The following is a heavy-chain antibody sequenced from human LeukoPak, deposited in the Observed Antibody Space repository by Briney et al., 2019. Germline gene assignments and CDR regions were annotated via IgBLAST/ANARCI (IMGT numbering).Heavy chain of an antibody. CDR1: GFTFSSYW. Sequence: QPGGSLRLSCAASGFTFSSYWMSWVRQAPGKWLEWVANIKQDGSEKYYVDSVKGRFTISRDNAKNSLYLQMNSLRVEETAVYYCARAPPRSDGNTHRGYYFDYWGPGRLVTVSS. CDR3: ARAPPRSDGNTHRGYYFDY. J-gene: IGHJ4*02. CDR2: IKQDGSEK. V-gene: IGHV3-7*01. D-gene: IGHD5-24*01.